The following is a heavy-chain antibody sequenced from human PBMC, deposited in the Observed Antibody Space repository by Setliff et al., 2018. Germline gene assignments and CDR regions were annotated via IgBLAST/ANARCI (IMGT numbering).Heavy chain of an antibody. CDR3: ARRWNFGPYGSGIHDGFDM. J-gene: IGHJ3*02. CDR2: TNHYGST. V-gene: IGHV4-34*01. Sequence: SETLSLTCAVFDGSFSDYYWSWIRQPPGKGLEWIGETNHYGSTKYKSSLRSRVTISVDTSKNQFSLNLNSVTAADTAVYYCARRWNFGPYGSGIHDGFDMWGQGTMVTVS. D-gene: IGHD3-10*01. CDR1: DGSFSDYY.